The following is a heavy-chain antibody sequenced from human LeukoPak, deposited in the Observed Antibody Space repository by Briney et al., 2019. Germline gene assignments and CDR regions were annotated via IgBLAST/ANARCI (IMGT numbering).Heavy chain of an antibody. CDR1: GFTFSSYW. D-gene: IGHD5-12*01. CDR2: VNSDGTGT. CDR3: IRTLIVATSPYMDV. Sequence: GGSLRLSCAASGFTFSSYWMHWVRPAPGKGLVWVSRVNSDGTGTPYADSVEGRFTISRDNAKNTVYLQMHSLRAEDTAIYYCIRTLIVATSPYMDVWGKGTTVTVSS. V-gene: IGHV3-74*01. J-gene: IGHJ6*03.